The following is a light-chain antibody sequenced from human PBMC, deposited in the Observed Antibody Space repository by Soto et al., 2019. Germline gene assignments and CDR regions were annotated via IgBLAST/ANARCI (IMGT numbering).Light chain of an antibody. CDR2: GAS. Sequence: EVVMTQSPATLSLSPGDRATLSCRASQSGDTNVAWYQQTPGQAPRLLVYGASTRATGIPARFTGFGSGTDFTLTISGRQADDFAVYYCQQYYKWPPYTWGQGPKLQIK. CDR1: QSGDTN. J-gene: IGKJ2*01. CDR3: QQYYKWPPYT. V-gene: IGKV3-15*01.